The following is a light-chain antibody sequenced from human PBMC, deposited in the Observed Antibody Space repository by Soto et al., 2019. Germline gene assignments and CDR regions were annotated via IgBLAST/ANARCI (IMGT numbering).Light chain of an antibody. CDR1: SSDVGGYNY. J-gene: IGLJ2*01. CDR2: DVS. CDR3: SSYTRSSTLVV. Sequence: QSALTQPASVSGSPGPSITISCTGTSSDVGGYNYVSWYQQHPGKAPKLMIYDVSNRPSGVSNRFSGSKSGNTASLTISGLQAEDEADYYCSSYTRSSTLVVFGGGTTLTVL. V-gene: IGLV2-14*01.